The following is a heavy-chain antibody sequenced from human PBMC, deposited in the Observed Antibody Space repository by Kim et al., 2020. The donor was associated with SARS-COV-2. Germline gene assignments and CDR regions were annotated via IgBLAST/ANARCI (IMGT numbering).Heavy chain of an antibody. J-gene: IGHJ4*02. D-gene: IGHD4-17*01. Sequence: GGSLRLSCAASGFTFSNYGMHWVRQAPGKGLEWVAVIWYDGTNKFYADSVKGQFTISRDNSKNTLFLQMNSLRAEDTAVYYCAKDPATTVIRYYFDYWGQGTLVTVSS. V-gene: IGHV3-33*06. CDR3: AKDPATTVIRYYFDY. CDR1: GFTFSNYG. CDR2: IWYDGTNK.